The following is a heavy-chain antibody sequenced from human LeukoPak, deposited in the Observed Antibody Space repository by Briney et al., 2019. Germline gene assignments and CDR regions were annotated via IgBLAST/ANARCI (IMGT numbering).Heavy chain of an antibody. V-gene: IGHV4-39*01. J-gene: IGHJ4*02. CDR1: GVSISGTNYY. D-gene: IGHD3-22*01. Sequence: PSETLSLTCDVSGVSISGTNYYWGWIRQPPGKGLEWIGSIYYSGSTYYNPSLKSRVTISVDTSKNQFSLKLSSVTAADTAVYYCARQTYYYDSSGYYYLFDYWGQGTLVTVPS. CDR3: ARQTYYYDSSGYYYLFDY. CDR2: IYYSGST.